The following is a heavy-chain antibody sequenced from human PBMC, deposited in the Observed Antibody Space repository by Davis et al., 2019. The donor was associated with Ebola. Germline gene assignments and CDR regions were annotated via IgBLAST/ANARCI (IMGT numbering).Heavy chain of an antibody. D-gene: IGHD3-3*01. CDR2: IKQDGSEK. Sequence: PGGSLRLSCAASGFNFSSFWMSWVRLSPGKGLQWVANIKQDGSEKYYVDSVKGRFTISRDNAKNSLYLQMNSLRAEDTAVYYCARDPMPYDFWSGYYYYYYYMDVWGKGTTVTVSS. V-gene: IGHV3-7*01. J-gene: IGHJ6*03. CDR1: GFNFSSFW. CDR3: ARDPMPYDFWSGYYYYYYYMDV.